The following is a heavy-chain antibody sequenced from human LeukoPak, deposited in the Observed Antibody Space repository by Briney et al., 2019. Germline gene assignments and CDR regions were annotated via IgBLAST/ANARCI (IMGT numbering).Heavy chain of an antibody. V-gene: IGHV1-8*01. CDR1: GYTFTSYD. D-gene: IGHD3-22*01. CDR3: ARGFQYYYDSSGYEIDY. Sequence: ASVKVSCKASGYTFTSYDINWVRQATGQGLEWMGWMNPNSGNTGYAQKFQGRVTMTRNTSISTAYMELSSLRSEDTAVYYCARGFQYYYDSSGYEIDYWGQGTLVTVSS. CDR2: MNPNSGNT. J-gene: IGHJ4*02.